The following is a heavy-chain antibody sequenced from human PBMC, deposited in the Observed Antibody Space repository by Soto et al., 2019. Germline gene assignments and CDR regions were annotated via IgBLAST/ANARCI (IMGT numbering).Heavy chain of an antibody. V-gene: IGHV3-23*01. CDR1: GFTFSSYA. D-gene: IGHD3-3*01. CDR2: ISGSGGST. CDR3: AKEGYDFWSGYPNWFDP. Sequence: GGSLRLSCAASGFTFSSYAMSWVRQAPGKGLEWVSAISGSGGSTYYADSVKGRFTISRDNSKNTLYLQMNSLRAEDTAVYYCAKEGYDFWSGYPNWFDPWGQGTLVTVSS. J-gene: IGHJ5*02.